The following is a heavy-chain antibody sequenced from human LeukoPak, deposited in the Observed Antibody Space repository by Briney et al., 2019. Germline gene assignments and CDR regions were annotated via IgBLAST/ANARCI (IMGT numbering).Heavy chain of an antibody. CDR3: ARGQRRHTDMAPSFDY. V-gene: IGHV3-23*01. D-gene: IGHD5-18*01. CDR1: GFTFITYA. CDR2: ISGSGTGGRT. J-gene: IGHJ4*02. Sequence: GGSLRLSCAASGFTFITYAMSWVRQAPGKGLEWVSGISGSGTGGRTYYADSVKGRFTISRDNSKHTLYLQMNSLRAEDTAVYYCARGQRRHTDMAPSFDYWGQGTLVTVSS.